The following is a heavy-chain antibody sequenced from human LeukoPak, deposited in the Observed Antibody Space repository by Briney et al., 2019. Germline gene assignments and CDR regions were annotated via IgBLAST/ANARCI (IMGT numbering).Heavy chain of an antibody. CDR2: IYYSGST. CDR3: ARCSLSGSCYWFDP. D-gene: IGHD6-13*01. Sequence: PSETLSLTCTVSGGSISSYYWSWIRQPPGKGLEWIGYIYYSGSTNYNPSLKSRVTISVDTSKNQFSLKLSSVTAADTAVYYCARCSLSGSCYWFDPWGQGTLVTVSS. CDR1: GGSISSYY. J-gene: IGHJ5*02. V-gene: IGHV4-59*01.